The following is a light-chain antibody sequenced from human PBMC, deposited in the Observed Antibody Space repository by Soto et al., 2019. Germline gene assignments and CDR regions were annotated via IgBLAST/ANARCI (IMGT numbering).Light chain of an antibody. CDR3: KQYNSYWK. CDR2: KAS. V-gene: IGKV1-5*03. Sequence: DIQMTQSPSTLSASVVDRFTITCRASQSISSWLAWYQQKPGKAPKLLIYKASSLESGVPSRFSGSGSGTEFTLTISSLQPDDFATYYCKQYNSYWKFGQGTKVDIK. CDR1: QSISSW. J-gene: IGKJ1*01.